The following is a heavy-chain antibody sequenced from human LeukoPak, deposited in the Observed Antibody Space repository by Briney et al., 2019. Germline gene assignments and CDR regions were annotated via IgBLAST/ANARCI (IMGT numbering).Heavy chain of an antibody. CDR1: GFTFSSYS. CDR2: ISSSSSYI. D-gene: IGHD6-6*01. Sequence: GGSLRLSCAASGFTFSSYSMNWVRQAPGKGLEWVSSISSSSSYIYYADSVKGRFTISRDNAKNSLYLQMNSLRAEDTAVYYCARDPFSYSSSPDYFDYWGQGTLVTVSS. V-gene: IGHV3-21*01. CDR3: ARDPFSYSSSPDYFDY. J-gene: IGHJ4*02.